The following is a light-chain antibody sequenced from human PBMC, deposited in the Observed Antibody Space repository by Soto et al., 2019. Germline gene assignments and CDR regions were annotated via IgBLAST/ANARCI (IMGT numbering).Light chain of an antibody. Sequence: TVMTQSPATLSVSPGERATLSCRASQSVSSNLAWYQQKPGQAPRLLIYGASSRPTGIPDRFSGGGSGTDFTLTISRLEPEDFAVYYCQQYGSSSTFGQGTRLEI. CDR2: GAS. V-gene: IGKV3-20*01. CDR1: QSVSSN. CDR3: QQYGSSST. J-gene: IGKJ5*01.